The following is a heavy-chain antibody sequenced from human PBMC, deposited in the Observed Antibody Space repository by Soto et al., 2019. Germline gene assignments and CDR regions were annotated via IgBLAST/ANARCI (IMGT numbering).Heavy chain of an antibody. V-gene: IGHV1-8*01. D-gene: IGHD6-19*01. CDR3: ARAGGYSSGWWDGGDYYMDV. Sequence: QVQLVQSGAEVKKPGASVKVSCKASGYTFTSYDINWVRQATGQGLEWMGWMNPNSGNTGYAQKFQGRVTTARNTSIRHDYMELRRLRSEDTAVYYCARAGGYSSGWWDGGDYYMDVWGKGTTVTVSS. CDR2: MNPNSGNT. CDR1: GYTFTSYD. J-gene: IGHJ6*03.